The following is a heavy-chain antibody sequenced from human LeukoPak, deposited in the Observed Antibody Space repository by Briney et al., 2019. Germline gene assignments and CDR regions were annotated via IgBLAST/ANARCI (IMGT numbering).Heavy chain of an antibody. CDR3: ASFFWSGYYRNYYYYMDV. CDR2: INHSGST. Sequence: SETLSLTCAVYGGSFSGHYWSWIRQPPGKGLEWIGEINHSGSTNYNPSLKSRVTISVDTSKNQFSLKLSSVTAADTAVYYCASFFWSGYYRNYYYYMDVWGKGTTVTVSS. D-gene: IGHD3-3*01. V-gene: IGHV4-34*01. J-gene: IGHJ6*03. CDR1: GGSFSGHY.